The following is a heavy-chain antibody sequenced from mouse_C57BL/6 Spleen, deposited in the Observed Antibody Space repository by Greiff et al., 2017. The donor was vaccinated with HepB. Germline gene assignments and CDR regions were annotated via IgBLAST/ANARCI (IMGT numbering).Heavy chain of an antibody. J-gene: IGHJ2*01. D-gene: IGHD1-1*01. CDR1: GYTFTSYW. V-gene: IGHV1-53*01. CDR2: INPSNGGT. Sequence: QVQLKQPGTELVKPGASVKLSCKASGYTFTSYWMHWVKQRPGQGLEWIGNINPSNGGTNYNEKFKSKATLTVDKSSSTAYMQLSSLTSEDSAVYYCARPLYYYGSSYAFDYWGQGTTLTVSS. CDR3: ARPLYYYGSSYAFDY.